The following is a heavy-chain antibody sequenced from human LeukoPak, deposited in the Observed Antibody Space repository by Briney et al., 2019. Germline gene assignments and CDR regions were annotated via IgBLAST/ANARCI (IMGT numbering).Heavy chain of an antibody. J-gene: IGHJ4*02. CDR3: AKGDSYYDLLTCFDL. V-gene: IGHV3-23*01. Sequence: GGSLRLSCAASGFDFSSYGVSWVRQSPGKGLEWVSTFSASSTITYYADSVKGRFTISRDNSKNTLYLQMHSLRDEDTAVYYCAKGDSYYDLLTCFDLWGPGTLVTVSS. D-gene: IGHD3-9*01. CDR1: GFDFSSYG. CDR2: FSASSTIT.